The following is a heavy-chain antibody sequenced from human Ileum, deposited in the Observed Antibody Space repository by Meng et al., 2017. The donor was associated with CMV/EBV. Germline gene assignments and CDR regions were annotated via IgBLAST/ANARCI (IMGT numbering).Heavy chain of an antibody. V-gene: IGHV1-2*02. Sequence: VQLERYGPELKMPWRSMKASCNTSGYAFTCDCRHWVRQAPGPGLEWMGWINPNTGGTTYAQNFQVMVTMTRDTSISTTYMEVNSLRSDDTAVFYCACLSGSYSLGWGQGTLVTVSS. D-gene: IGHD3-10*01. J-gene: IGHJ4*02. CDR2: INPNTGGT. CDR1: GYAFTCDC. CDR3: ACLSGSYSLG.